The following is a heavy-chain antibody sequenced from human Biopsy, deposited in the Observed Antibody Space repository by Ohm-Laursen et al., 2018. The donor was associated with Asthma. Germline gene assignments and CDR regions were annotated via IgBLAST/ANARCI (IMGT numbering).Heavy chain of an antibody. CDR1: GFKFDECT. J-gene: IGHJ4*02. D-gene: IGHD3-22*01. V-gene: IGHV3-9*01. CDR3: AKVRSDWVITESFDY. Sequence: LRLSCAASGFKFDECTMHWVRQAPGKGLEWVSGISWNSATIGYADPVEGRFTISRDNAKNSVFLHMDSLRPEDTAFYYCAKVRSDWVITESFDYWGQGVLVTVSS. CDR2: ISWNSATI.